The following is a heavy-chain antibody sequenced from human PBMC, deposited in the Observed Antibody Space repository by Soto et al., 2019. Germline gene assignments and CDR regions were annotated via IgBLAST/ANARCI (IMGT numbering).Heavy chain of an antibody. CDR2: IYYSGST. CDR3: ASERDYGDSIFDF. V-gene: IGHV4-31*03. CDR1: GGSLSSGGYY. Sequence: SETLSLTCTVSGGSLSSGGYYWTWIRQHPGKGLEWIGYIYYSGSTYYNPSLKSRLTISRDTSKNQFSLELSSVTAADTALYYCASERDYGDSIFDFWAQGALVTVSS. D-gene: IGHD4-17*01. J-gene: IGHJ4*02.